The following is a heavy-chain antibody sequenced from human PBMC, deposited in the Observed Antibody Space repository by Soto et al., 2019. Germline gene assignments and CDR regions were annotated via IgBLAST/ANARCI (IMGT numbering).Heavy chain of an antibody. CDR1: GGSISSYY. CDR3: ARDLGSAAFDI. D-gene: IGHD1-26*01. CDR2: IYYSGST. V-gene: IGHV4-59*01. Sequence: SETLSLTCTVSGGSISSYYWSWIRQPPGKGLEYIGYIYYSGSTNYNPSLKSRVTISVDTSKNQFSLKLSSVTAADTAVYYCARDLGSAAFDIWGQGTVVTVSS. J-gene: IGHJ3*02.